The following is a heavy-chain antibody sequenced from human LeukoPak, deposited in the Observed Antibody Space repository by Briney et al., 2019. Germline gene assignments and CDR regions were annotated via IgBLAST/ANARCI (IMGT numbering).Heavy chain of an antibody. J-gene: IGHJ4*02. V-gene: IGHV3-23*01. CDR1: GFTFSSYA. D-gene: IGHD2-15*01. Sequence: GGSLRLSCAASGFTFSSYAMSWVRQAPGKGLEWVSAISGSGGSTYYADSVKGRFTISRDNSKNTLYLQMNGLRAEDTAVYYCAKGYCSGGSCYFDYWGQGTLVTVSS. CDR2: ISGSGGST. CDR3: AKGYCSGGSCYFDY.